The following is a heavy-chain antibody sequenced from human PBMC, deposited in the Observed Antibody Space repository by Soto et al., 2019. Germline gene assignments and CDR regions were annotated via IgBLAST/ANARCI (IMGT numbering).Heavy chain of an antibody. J-gene: IGHJ4*02. CDR3: ARVPGFTVTTHFDY. Sequence: GASVKVSCKASGGTFSSYAISWVRQAPGQGLEWMGAIIPIFGTANYAQKFQGRVTITADESTSTAYMELSSLRSEDTAVYYCARVPGFTVTTHFDYWGQGTLVTVSS. V-gene: IGHV1-69*13. CDR1: GGTFSSYA. CDR2: IIPIFGTA. D-gene: IGHD4-4*01.